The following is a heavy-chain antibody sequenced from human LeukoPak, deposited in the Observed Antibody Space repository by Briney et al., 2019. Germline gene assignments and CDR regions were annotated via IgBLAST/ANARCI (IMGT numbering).Heavy chain of an antibody. CDR2: IYYSGST. CDR1: GSSISSYY. D-gene: IGHD6-13*01. V-gene: IGHV4-59*01. J-gene: IGHJ4*02. Sequence: SETLSLTCTVSGSSISSYYWSWIRQPPGKGLEWIGYIYYSGSTNYNPSLKSRVTISVDTSKNQFSLKLSSVTAADTAVYYCARGSWYTDYWGQGTLVTVSS. CDR3: ARGSWYTDY.